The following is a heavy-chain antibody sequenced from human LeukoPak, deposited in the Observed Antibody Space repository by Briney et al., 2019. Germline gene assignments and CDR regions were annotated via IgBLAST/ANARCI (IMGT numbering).Heavy chain of an antibody. D-gene: IGHD3-10*01. Sequence: GESLKISCQASGYIFTSSWIGWARQMPGKGVEWMAIINPGDSDTRYRPSFQGQVTISADKSISTVYLQWGSLKASDTAMYYCARQPGAGWFDPWGQGTLVTVSS. CDR2: INPGDSDT. CDR1: GYIFTSSW. V-gene: IGHV5-51*01. CDR3: ARQPGAGWFDP. J-gene: IGHJ5*02.